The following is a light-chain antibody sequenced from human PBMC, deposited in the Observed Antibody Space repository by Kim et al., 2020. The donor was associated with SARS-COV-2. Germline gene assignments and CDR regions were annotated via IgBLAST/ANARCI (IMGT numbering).Light chain of an antibody. CDR3: SSYAGSNVV. CDR1: RRAVVVYTY. CDR2: EVS. Sequence: PGPSAPLSCTAPRRAVVVYTYFSWYHQPPGKPPNLMFYEVSRRPSGAPDRFSGSKSGNTASLTVSGLQAEDEADYYCSSYAGSNVVFGGGTQLTVL. J-gene: IGLJ2*01. V-gene: IGLV2-8*01.